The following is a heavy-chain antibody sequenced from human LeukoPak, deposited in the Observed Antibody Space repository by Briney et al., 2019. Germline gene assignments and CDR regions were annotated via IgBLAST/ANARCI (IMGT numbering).Heavy chain of an antibody. V-gene: IGHV3-13*01. Sequence: GGSLRLSCAASGFTFSSYDMHWVRQATGKGLEWVSAIGTAGDTYYPGSVKGRFTISRENAENSLYLQMNSLRAGDTAVYYCARGLSGSYPGLDYWGQGTLVTVSS. J-gene: IGHJ4*02. D-gene: IGHD1-26*01. CDR1: GFTFSSYD. CDR2: IGTAGDT. CDR3: ARGLSGSYPGLDY.